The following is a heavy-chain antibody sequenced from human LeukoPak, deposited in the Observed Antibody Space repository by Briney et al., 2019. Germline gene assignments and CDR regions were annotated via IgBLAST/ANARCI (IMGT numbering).Heavy chain of an antibody. J-gene: IGHJ4*02. D-gene: IGHD3-22*01. V-gene: IGHV1-69*13. CDR3: ARDGSSGYLHFDY. CDR2: IIPLFGTP. CDR1: GGTFSSYA. Sequence: GASVKVSCKASGGTFSSYAITWVRQAPGQGLEWMGGIIPLFGTPNYAQKFQGRVTITADESTSTAYMELSSLRVEDTAVYYCARDGSSGYLHFDYWGQGTLVTVSS.